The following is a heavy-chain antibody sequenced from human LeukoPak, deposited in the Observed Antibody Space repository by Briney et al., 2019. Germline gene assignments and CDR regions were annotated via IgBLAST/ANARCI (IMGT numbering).Heavy chain of an antibody. D-gene: IGHD3-10*01. CDR2: INRDGSTT. Sequence: GGSLRLSCAASGVTFSNYWVHWGRQAPGKGLVWVSRINRDGSTTKYADSVKGRFTVSRDNAKNTLNLQMNSLRAEDTAVYYCARDKKSGESSEIDYWGQGTLVTVSS. CDR3: ARDKKSGESSEIDY. CDR1: GVTFSNYW. V-gene: IGHV3-74*03. J-gene: IGHJ4*02.